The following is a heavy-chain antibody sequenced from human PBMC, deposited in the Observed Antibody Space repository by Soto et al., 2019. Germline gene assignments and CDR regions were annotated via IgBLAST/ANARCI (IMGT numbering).Heavy chain of an antibody. J-gene: IGHJ6*02. Sequence: QVQLVQSGAEVKKPGSSVKVSCKASGGTFSSYAISWVRQAPGQGLEWMGGIIPIFGTANYAQKFQGRVTITADESTSTVYMELSSLRSEDTAVYYCARTLHDSSGYYYYYYGMDVWGQGTTVTVSS. CDR3: ARTLHDSSGYYYYYYGMDV. D-gene: IGHD3-22*01. CDR2: IIPIFGTA. CDR1: GGTFSSYA. V-gene: IGHV1-69*01.